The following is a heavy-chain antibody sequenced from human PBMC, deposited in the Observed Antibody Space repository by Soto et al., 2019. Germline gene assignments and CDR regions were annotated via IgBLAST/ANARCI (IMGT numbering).Heavy chain of an antibody. D-gene: IGHD2-8*01. CDR2: IYHTGDT. CDR1: SYSIGSGFV. CDR3: ARDTNSLDL. Sequence: PSETRSLTCVVSSYSIGSGFVWAWIRQPPGKGLEWVGSIYHTGDTHYNPSLRSQVSMSVDTSKNHFSLRLTYLTAADTAVYFCARDTNSLDLWGQGILVTVSS. J-gene: IGHJ5*02. V-gene: IGHV4-38-2*02.